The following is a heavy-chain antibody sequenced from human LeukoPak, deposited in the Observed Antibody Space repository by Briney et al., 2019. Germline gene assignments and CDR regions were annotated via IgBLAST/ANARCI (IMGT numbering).Heavy chain of an antibody. CDR1: GFAFADYA. D-gene: IGHD2/OR15-2a*01. J-gene: IGHJ6*02. CDR3: STWAFYHGLDV. Sequence: GGSLRLSCAASGFAFADYAMHWVRQIPGKGLKCVAHIHADGSRTFYADSVEGRFTVFRDNAKNSLFLQMDSLTSDDTAFYYCSTWAFYHGLDVWGQGATVIVSS. CDR2: IHADGSRT. V-gene: IGHV3-43*02.